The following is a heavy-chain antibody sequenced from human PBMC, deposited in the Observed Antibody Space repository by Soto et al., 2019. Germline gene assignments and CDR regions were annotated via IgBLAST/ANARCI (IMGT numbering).Heavy chain of an antibody. CDR2: FDPEDGET. V-gene: IGHV1-24*01. CDR1: GYTLTELS. D-gene: IGHD2-2*01. CDR3: ATALVPAALWWFDP. J-gene: IGHJ5*02. Sequence: ASVKVSCKVSGYTLTELSMHWVRQAPGKGLEWMGGFDPEDGETIYAQKFQGRVTMTGDTSTDTAYMELSSLRSEDTAVYYCATALVPAALWWFDPWGQGTLVTVSS.